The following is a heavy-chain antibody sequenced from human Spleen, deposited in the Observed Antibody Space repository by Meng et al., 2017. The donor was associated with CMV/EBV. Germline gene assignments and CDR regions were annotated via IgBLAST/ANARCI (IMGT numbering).Heavy chain of an antibody. V-gene: IGHV3-48*04. CDR2: ISSSSSTI. Sequence: GGSLRLSCAASGFTFSSYSMNWVRQAPGKGLEWVSFISSSSSTIYYADSVKGRFTISRDNGKNSLYLQMNSLGGEDTAVYYCARDGGRDGYTNHRYDYWDQGTLVTVSS. J-gene: IGHJ4*02. CDR1: GFTFSSYS. CDR3: ARDGGRDGYTNHRYDY. D-gene: IGHD5-24*01.